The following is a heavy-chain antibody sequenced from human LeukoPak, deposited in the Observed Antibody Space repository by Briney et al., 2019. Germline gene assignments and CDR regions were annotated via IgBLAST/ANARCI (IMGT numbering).Heavy chain of an antibody. V-gene: IGHV3-23*01. Sequence: GGSLRLSCAVSGITLSNYGMSWVRQAPGEGLEWVAGVSDSGGRTNYADSVKGRFTISRDNSKNTLYLQMNSLRAEDTAVYFCAKRGVVIRVILVGFHKEAYYFDSWGQGVVVTVSP. D-gene: IGHD3-10*01. CDR1: GITLSNYG. CDR2: VSDSGGRT. CDR3: AKRGVVIRVILVGFHKEAYYFDS. J-gene: IGHJ4*02.